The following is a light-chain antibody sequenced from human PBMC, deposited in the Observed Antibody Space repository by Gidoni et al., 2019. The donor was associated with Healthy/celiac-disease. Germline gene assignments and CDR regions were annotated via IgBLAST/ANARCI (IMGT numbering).Light chain of an antibody. J-gene: IGKJ1*01. CDR1: QRVRSSS. CDR3: QQDYNLPRWT. V-gene: IGKV3D-7*01. CDR2: GAS. Sequence: EIVMTQSLATLSLSQGERATLSCRASQRVRSSSLSWYQQKPGQPPRLLIYGASTRATGIPARFSGSGSGTDFTLTISSLQPEDFAVYYCQQDYNLPRWTFGQGTKVEIK.